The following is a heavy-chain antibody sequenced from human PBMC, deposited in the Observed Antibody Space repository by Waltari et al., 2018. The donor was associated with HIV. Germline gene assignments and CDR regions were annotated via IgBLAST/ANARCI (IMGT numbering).Heavy chain of an antibody. CDR2: IIPLFGTV. J-gene: IGHJ5*02. CDR3: ARDKAHNDVWSGYVS. D-gene: IGHD3-3*01. V-gene: IGHV1-69*01. CDR1: GGTVSSYA. Sequence: QVQLVQSGAEVKKPGSSVKVSCKSSGGTVSSYAVSWVRQAPGQGLEWMGGIIPLFGTVNYAQKFQGRVTITAVGSTSTGYMELSSLRSEYTAVYYCARDKAHNDVWSGYVSWGQGTLVTVSS.